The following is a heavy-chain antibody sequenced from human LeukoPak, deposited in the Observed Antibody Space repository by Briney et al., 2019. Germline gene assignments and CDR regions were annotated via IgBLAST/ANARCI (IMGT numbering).Heavy chain of an antibody. V-gene: IGHV3-23*01. CDR3: AMALDY. Sequence: GGSLRLSCVASGFTYSYYLMNGVRQAPGKGLEWVSGISDSGSSIYYADAVKGRFTISRDNSKNTLYLQMDRLRVEDTAVYYCAMALDYWGQGTLVTVSS. CDR1: GFTYSYYL. CDR2: ISDSGSSI. J-gene: IGHJ4*02.